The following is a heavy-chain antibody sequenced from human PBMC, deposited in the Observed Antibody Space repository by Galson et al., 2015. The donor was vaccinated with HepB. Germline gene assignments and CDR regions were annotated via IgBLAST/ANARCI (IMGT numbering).Heavy chain of an antibody. D-gene: IGHD6-6*01. Sequence: SVKVSCKASGYTFIGYHIDWVRQAPGQGLEWMGWVNPSSGGTNYAQNFQGRVTMTKDTSISTAYMDLSGLRSDDTAVYYCARGGRYSSSSHFDHWGLGTLVTVSS. J-gene: IGHJ4*02. CDR1: GYTFIGYH. CDR3: ARGGRYSSSSHFDH. V-gene: IGHV1-2*02. CDR2: VNPSSGGT.